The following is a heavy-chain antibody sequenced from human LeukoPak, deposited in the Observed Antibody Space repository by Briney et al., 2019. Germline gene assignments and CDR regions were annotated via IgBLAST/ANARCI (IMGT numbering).Heavy chain of an antibody. V-gene: IGHV3-23*01. CDR3: AKVFSSSWYGEDAFDI. CDR2: ISGSGGST. D-gene: IGHD6-13*01. J-gene: IGHJ3*02. CDR1: GFTFSSYA. Sequence: GGSLRLSCAASGFTFSSYAKSWVRQAPGKGLEWVSAISGSGGSTYYADSVKGRFTISRDNSKNTLYLQMNSLRAEDTAVYYCAKVFSSSWYGEDAFDIWGQGTMVTVSS.